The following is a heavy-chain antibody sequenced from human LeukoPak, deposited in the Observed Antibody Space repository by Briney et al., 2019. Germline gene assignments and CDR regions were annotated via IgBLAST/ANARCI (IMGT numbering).Heavy chain of an antibody. CDR3: AREIVYGGNSNWFDP. D-gene: IGHD4-23*01. CDR2: IYYSGST. CDR1: GGSISSSSYY. V-gene: IGHV4-39*07. Sequence: SETLSLTCTVSGGSISSSSYYWGWIRQPPGKGLEWIGSIYYSGSTYYNPSLKSRVTISVDTSKNQFSLKLSSVTAADTAVYYCAREIVYGGNSNWFDPWGQGTLATVSS. J-gene: IGHJ5*02.